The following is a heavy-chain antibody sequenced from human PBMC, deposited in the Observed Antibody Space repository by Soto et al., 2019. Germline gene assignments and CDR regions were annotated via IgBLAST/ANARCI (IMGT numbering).Heavy chain of an antibody. D-gene: IGHD3-10*01. CDR1: GYSISSGYQ. J-gene: IGHJ4*02. CDR2: IYHSGTT. V-gene: IGHV4-38-2*02. Sequence: SETLSLTCDVSGYSISSGYQLGWILQPPGKGLEWIGNIYHSGTTSYNPSLKSRVTVSVDTSKNQISLNLTSVTAADTAIYYCARDFFGNHYFDYWGQGILVTVSS. CDR3: ARDFFGNHYFDY.